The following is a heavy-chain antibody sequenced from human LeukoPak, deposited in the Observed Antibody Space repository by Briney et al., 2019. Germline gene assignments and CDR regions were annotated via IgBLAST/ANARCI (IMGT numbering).Heavy chain of an antibody. CDR3: AGHDSGGGVYFDY. D-gene: IGHD3-10*01. J-gene: IGHJ4*02. Sequence: SETLSLTCAVSGGSISSYHWSWVRQPPEKGLEWIGYFYYTGSPKYSPSLRSRVTISADTSKNQLSLKLSSVTAADTAVYYCAGHDSGGGVYFDYWGQGMLVTVSS. CDR1: GGSISSYH. V-gene: IGHV4-59*01. CDR2: FYYTGSP.